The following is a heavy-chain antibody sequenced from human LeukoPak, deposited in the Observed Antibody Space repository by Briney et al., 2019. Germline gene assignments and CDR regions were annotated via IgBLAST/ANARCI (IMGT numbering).Heavy chain of an antibody. J-gene: IGHJ4*02. CDR3: ATDHQLLGGLDY. D-gene: IGHD3-16*01. CDR1: GYTFISYS. Sequence: ASVKVSRKASGYTFISYSINWVRQAPGQGLEWMGGFDPEDGETIYAQKFHGKVNMTEDTPTDTAHMELSSLRSEDTAVYYCATDHQLLGGLDYWGQGTLVTVSS. V-gene: IGHV1-24*01. CDR2: FDPEDGET.